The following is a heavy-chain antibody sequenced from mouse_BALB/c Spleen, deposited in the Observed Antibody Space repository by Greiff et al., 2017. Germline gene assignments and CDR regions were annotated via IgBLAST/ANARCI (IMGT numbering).Heavy chain of an antibody. V-gene: IGHV14-3*02. J-gene: IGHJ3*01. CDR1: GFNIKDTY. CDR2: IDPANGNT. D-gene: IGHD3-1*01. Sequence: VQLKESGAELVKPGASVKLSCTASGFNIKDTYMHWVKQRPEQGLEWIGRIDPANGNTKYDPKFQGKATITADTSSNTAYLQLSSLTSEDTAVYYCAFSGYGAWFAYWGQGTLVTVSA. CDR3: AFSGYGAWFAY.